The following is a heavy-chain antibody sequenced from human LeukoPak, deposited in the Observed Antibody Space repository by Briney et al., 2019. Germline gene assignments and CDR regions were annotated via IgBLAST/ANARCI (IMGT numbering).Heavy chain of an antibody. D-gene: IGHD4-17*01. CDR2: IRGSGDGT. J-gene: IGHJ3*01. V-gene: IGHV3-23*01. CDR3: GRDPNGDYVGAFDF. Sequence: PGGSLRLSCAASGFTFSSYEMNWVRQAPGKGLEWVSSIRGSGDGTSYGDSVKGRFTMSRDNSKNTLYLQMNSLRVEDTAIYYCGRDPNGDYVGAFDFWGRGTLVTVSS. CDR1: GFTFSSYE.